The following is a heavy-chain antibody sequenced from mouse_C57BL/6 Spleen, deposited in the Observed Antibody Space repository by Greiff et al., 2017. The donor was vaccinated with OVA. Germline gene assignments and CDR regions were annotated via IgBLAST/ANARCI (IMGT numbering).Heavy chain of an antibody. CDR1: GYSFTDYN. D-gene: IGHD1-1*01. J-gene: IGHJ1*03. V-gene: IGHV1-39*01. CDR2: ITPNYGTT. Sequence: VQLQQSGPELVKPGASVKISCKASGYSFTDYNMNWVKQSNGKSLEWIGVITPNYGTTSYNQKFKGKATLTVDQSSSTAYMQRNSLTSEDSAVDYCARTHYYGSSYGYFDVWGTGTTVTVSS. CDR3: ARTHYYGSSYGYFDV.